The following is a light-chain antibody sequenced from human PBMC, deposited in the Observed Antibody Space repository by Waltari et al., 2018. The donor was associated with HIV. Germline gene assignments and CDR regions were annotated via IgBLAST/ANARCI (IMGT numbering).Light chain of an antibody. V-gene: IGLV1-44*01. CDR3: ATWDGSLNGPV. Sequence: QSVLTQPPSASGTPGQRVTISCSGSGSNIGGSTVNWYQQLTGTAPKLLIYSNNQRPSRVPDRFSGSKSGTSASLAISGLQADDETTYYCATWDGSLNGPVFGGGTKLTVL. CDR2: SNN. CDR1: GSNIGGST. J-gene: IGLJ3*02.